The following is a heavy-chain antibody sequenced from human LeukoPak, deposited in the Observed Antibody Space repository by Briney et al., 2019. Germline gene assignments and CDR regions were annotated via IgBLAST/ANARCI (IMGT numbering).Heavy chain of an antibody. V-gene: IGHV3-48*04. D-gene: IGHD1-14*01. CDR1: GITLSNYG. CDR2: ISSSGSTI. J-gene: IGHJ4*02. Sequence: GGSLRLSCAVSGITLSNYGMSWVRQAPGKGLEWVSYISSSGSTIYYADSVKGRFTISRDNAKNSLYLQMNSLRAEDTAVYYCARDLGMTANDYWGQGTLVTVSS. CDR3: ARDLGMTANDY.